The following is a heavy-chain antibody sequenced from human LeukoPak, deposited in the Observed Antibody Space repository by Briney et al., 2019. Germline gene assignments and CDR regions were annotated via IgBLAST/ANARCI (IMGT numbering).Heavy chain of an antibody. Sequence: PSETLSLTCTVSGDSVTSGGYFWTWIRHHPGKGLEWIGYISNSGTTSYNPSLKSRVTISVDTSNNQFSLSLSSVTAADTAVYYCARDLYCTNGVCHPRDLWGRGTLVTVSS. CDR1: GDSVTSGGYF. D-gene: IGHD2-8*01. J-gene: IGHJ2*01. CDR2: ISNSGTT. CDR3: ARDLYCTNGVCHPRDL. V-gene: IGHV4-31*03.